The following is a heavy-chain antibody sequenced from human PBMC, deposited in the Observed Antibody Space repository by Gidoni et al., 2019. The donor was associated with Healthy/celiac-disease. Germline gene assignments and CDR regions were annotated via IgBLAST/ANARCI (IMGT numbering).Heavy chain of an antibody. D-gene: IGHD3-22*01. V-gene: IGHV4-31*03. CDR3: ARDRSSSDSSGFDP. CDR1: GGSIRSGGYY. CDR2: IYYSGST. J-gene: IGHJ5*02. Sequence: QVQLQESGPGLVKPSQTLSLTCPVSGGSIRSGGYYWRWILQHPGKGLEWIGYIYYSGSTYYNPSLKSRVTISVDTSKNQFSLKLSSVTAADTAVYYCARDRSSSDSSGFDPWGQGTLVTVSS.